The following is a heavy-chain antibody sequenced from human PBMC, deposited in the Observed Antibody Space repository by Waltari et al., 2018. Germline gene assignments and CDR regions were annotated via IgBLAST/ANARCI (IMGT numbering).Heavy chain of an antibody. V-gene: IGHV3-53*01. Sequence: EVQLVESGGGLIQPGGSLRLSCAATGLTVSSDYMSWVRQAPGKGLEWLSVIHSVGTTYYSDSVKGRFTISRDNSKNTLYLQMNNLRAEDTAVYYCTRVQGWPTIPDYWGQGTLVTVSS. CDR2: IHSVGTT. J-gene: IGHJ4*02. CDR1: GLTVSSDY. D-gene: IGHD2-15*01. CDR3: TRVQGWPTIPDY.